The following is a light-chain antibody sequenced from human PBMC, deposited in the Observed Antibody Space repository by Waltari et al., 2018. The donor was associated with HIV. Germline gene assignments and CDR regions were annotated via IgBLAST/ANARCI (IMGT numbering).Light chain of an antibody. CDR1: RSNIGKNF. V-gene: IGLV1-51*01. CDR2: DNN. CDR3: GTWDSSLSGVV. Sequence: QSVLTQPPSVSAAPGQKVNLSCSGSRSNIGKNFVSWYKQLPGTAPKLLIYDNNKRPSGIPDRFSGSKSGTSATLGITGLQTGDEADYYCGTWDSSLSGVVFGGGTKLTVL. J-gene: IGLJ3*02.